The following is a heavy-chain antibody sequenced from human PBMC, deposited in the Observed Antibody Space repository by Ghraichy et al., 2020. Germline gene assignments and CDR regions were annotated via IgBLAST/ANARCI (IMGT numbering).Heavy chain of an antibody. Sequence: GESLNISCKASGYTFTGYYMHWVRQAPGQGLEWMGWINPNSGGTNYAQKFQGWVTMTRDTSISTASMELSRLRSDDTAVYYCARAHYLPTSITFAFIVKEEPWFDPWGQGTLVTVSS. CDR3: ARAHYLPTSITFAFIVKEEPWFDP. D-gene: IGHD3-16*01. J-gene: IGHJ5*02. V-gene: IGHV1-2*04. CDR2: INPNSGGT. CDR1: GYTFTGYY.